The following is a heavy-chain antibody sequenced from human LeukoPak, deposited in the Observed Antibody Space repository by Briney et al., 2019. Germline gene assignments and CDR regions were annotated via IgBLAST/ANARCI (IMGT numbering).Heavy chain of an antibody. J-gene: IGHJ4*02. CDR3: ARAGWMFGVVVFDY. Sequence: NPSETLSLTCTVSGGSISSYYWSWIRQPPGKGLEWIGYIYYSGSTDYNPSLKSRVTISVDTSKNQFSLKLSSVTAADTAVYYCARAGWMFGVVVFDYWGQGTLVTVSS. D-gene: IGHD3-3*01. CDR1: GGSISSYY. CDR2: IYYSGST. V-gene: IGHV4-59*01.